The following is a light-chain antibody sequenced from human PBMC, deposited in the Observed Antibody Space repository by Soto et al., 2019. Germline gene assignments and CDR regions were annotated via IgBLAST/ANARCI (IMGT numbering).Light chain of an antibody. J-gene: IGKJ3*01. CDR1: QSVSRY. CDR3: QQSYITLFT. CDR2: AAS. Sequence: DIQMTQSPSSLSASVGDRVTITCRASQSVSRYLNWYQQKPGKAPKLLIYAASSLQSGVPSKFSGSGSGTDFTLTISSLQPEDFATYYCQQSYITLFTFGPGTKVDIK. V-gene: IGKV1-39*01.